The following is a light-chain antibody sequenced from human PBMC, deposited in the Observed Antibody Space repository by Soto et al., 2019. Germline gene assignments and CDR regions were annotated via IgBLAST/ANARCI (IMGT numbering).Light chain of an antibody. CDR2: GAS. J-gene: IGKJ1*01. V-gene: IGKV3-20*01. CDR3: QQYGSSSWT. CDR1: QSVSSSY. Sequence: EIVLTQSPGTLSLSPGERATLSCRASQSVSSSYLAWYQQKPGQAPRLLLYGASSRATGIPDRFSGSGSGTDFTLTISRLEPEDFAVYYCQQYGSSSWTFGQGTKVHI.